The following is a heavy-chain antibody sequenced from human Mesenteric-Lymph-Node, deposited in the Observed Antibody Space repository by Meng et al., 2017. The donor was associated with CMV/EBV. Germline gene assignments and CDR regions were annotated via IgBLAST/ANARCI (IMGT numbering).Heavy chain of an antibody. Sequence: SCKASGGLFSTFAISWVRQAPGQRLEWMGWINAGNGNTKYSQKFQGRVTITRDTSASTAYMELSSLRSEDTAVYYCARSSTVVFLDYWGQGTLVTVSS. D-gene: IGHD2-8*02. J-gene: IGHJ4*02. CDR2: INAGNGNT. CDR1: GGLFSTFA. CDR3: ARSSTVVFLDY. V-gene: IGHV1-3*01.